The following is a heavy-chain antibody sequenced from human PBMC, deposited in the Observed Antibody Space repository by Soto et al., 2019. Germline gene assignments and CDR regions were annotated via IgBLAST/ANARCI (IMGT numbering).Heavy chain of an antibody. Sequence: QLQLQESGSRLVKPSQTLSLTCAVSGGSLSSSAYSWSWIRQPPGKDLEWIGFIYQSGSTYYNPSLKRRVTLALDRPKNQVSLKLTSATAADTAVYYCARELLYYDSSGYSWDDAFDIWGQGTMVTVSS. V-gene: IGHV4-30-2*01. CDR2: IYQSGST. CDR3: ARELLYYDSSGYSWDDAFDI. J-gene: IGHJ3*02. D-gene: IGHD3-22*01. CDR1: GGSLSSSAYS.